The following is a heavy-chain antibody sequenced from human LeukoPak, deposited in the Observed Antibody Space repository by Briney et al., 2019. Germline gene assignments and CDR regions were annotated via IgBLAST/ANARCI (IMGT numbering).Heavy chain of an antibody. Sequence: SWGSLRLSCAASRFTFSSYGMHWVRQAPGKGLEWVANIKQDGSEKNYVESVKGRFTISRDNAKNSLYLQTNSLRAEDTAVHYCARAGQEWFGELGFDQWGQGTLVIVSS. CDR3: ARAGQEWFGELGFDQ. J-gene: IGHJ4*02. V-gene: IGHV3-7*01. CDR2: IKQDGSEK. D-gene: IGHD3-10*01. CDR1: RFTFSSYG.